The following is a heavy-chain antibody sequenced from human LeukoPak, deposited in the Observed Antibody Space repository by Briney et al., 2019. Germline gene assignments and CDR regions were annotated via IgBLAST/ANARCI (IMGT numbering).Heavy chain of an antibody. CDR1: GYTFTSYG. D-gene: IGHD5-12*01. CDR3: ARASATISVYGMDV. Sequence: GASVKVSCKASGYTFTSYGISWVRQAPGQGLGWMGWISAYNGNTNYAQKLQGRVTMTTDTSTSTAYMELGSLRSDDTAVYYCARASATISVYGMDVWGQGTTVTVSS. V-gene: IGHV1-18*01. CDR2: ISAYNGNT. J-gene: IGHJ6*02.